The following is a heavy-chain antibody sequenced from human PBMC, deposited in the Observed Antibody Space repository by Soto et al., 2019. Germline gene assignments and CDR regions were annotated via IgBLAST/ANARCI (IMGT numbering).Heavy chain of an antibody. J-gene: IGHJ4*02. CDR3: AKASSGYFFHFDY. V-gene: IGHV3-23*01. CDR2: ISNSGDST. Sequence: GGSLRLSCAASGFTFGSYAMTWVRQAPGKGLEWVSDISNSGDSTYYTDSVKGRFTISRDNSKSTLYLQMNSLRAEDTAVYYCAKASSGYFFHFDYWGQGTLVTVSS. D-gene: IGHD3-22*01. CDR1: GFTFGSYA.